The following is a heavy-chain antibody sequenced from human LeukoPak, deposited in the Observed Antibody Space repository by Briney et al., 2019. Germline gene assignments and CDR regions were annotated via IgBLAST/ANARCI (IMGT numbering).Heavy chain of an antibody. D-gene: IGHD2-8*02. Sequence: AGGSLRLSCAPSGFTFSSYWMHWVRQAPGKGLMWVSRIDTDGSNTNYADSVEGRFTISRGNAKNTLYLQMNSLRAEDTAVYYCARGLLGIDFWGQGTLVTVSS. J-gene: IGHJ4*02. CDR2: IDTDGSNT. CDR3: ARGLLGIDF. CDR1: GFTFSSYW. V-gene: IGHV3-74*01.